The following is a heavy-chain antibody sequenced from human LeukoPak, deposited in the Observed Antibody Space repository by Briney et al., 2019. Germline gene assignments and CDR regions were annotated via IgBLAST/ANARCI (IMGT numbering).Heavy chain of an antibody. CDR1: GGSFSGYY. D-gene: IGHD6-13*01. CDR3: ARGRVIAAAGSVSYYYYGMDV. CDR2: INHSGST. Sequence: SETLSLTCAVYGGSFSGYYWSWIRQPPGKGLEWIGEINHSGSTNYNPSLKSRVTISVDTSKNQFSLKLSSVTAADTAVYYCARGRVIAAAGSVSYYYYGMDVWGQGTTVTVSS. J-gene: IGHJ6*02. V-gene: IGHV4-34*01.